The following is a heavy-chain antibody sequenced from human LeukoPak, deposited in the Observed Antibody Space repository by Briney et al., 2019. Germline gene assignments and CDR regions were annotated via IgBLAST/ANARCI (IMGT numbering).Heavy chain of an antibody. CDR1: GFTFNSYA. V-gene: IGHV3-23*01. J-gene: IGHJ6*03. Sequence: GGSLRLSCAASGFTFNSYAMSWVRQAPGKGLEWVSALSGSGDRTFYVESVKGRFTVSRDNSKNTLYLQMDSLRVDDTALYYCARGGTNYYYMDVWGNGTTVTVSS. CDR3: ARGGTNYYYMDV. CDR2: LSGSGDRT.